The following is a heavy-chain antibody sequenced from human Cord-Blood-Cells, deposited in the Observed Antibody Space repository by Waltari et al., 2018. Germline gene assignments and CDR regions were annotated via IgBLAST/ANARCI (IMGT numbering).Heavy chain of an antibody. J-gene: IGHJ3*02. Sequence: QVQLVQSGAEVKKPGSSVKVSCKASGGPCSSYAISRVRQAPGQGLEWMGGIIPIFGTANYAQKFQGRVTITADESTSTAYMELSSLRSEDTAVYYCARGGTYYDFWSGYSYDAFDIWGQGTMVTVSS. CDR2: IIPIFGTA. CDR3: ARGGTYYDFWSGYSYDAFDI. D-gene: IGHD3-3*01. CDR1: GGPCSSYA. V-gene: IGHV1-69*01.